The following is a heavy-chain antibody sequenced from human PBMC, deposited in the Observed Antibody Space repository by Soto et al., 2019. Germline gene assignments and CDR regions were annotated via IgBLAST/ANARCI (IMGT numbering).Heavy chain of an antibody. CDR3: AKGGGDFWSGFVLYYYAMDV. D-gene: IGHD3-3*01. CDR2: ISGTGGST. Sequence: HPGGSLRLSCAASGFTFSNYAMTWVRQAPGKGLEWVSIISGTGGSTFYADSVKGRFTISRDNSKDTLFLQMNSLRVEDTAVYYCAKGGGDFWSGFVLYYYAMDVWGQGTTVTVSS. V-gene: IGHV3-23*01. J-gene: IGHJ6*02. CDR1: GFTFSNYA.